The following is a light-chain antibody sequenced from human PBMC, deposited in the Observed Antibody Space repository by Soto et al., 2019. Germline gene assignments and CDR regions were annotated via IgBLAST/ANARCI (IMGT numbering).Light chain of an antibody. Sequence: SYELTQPPSVSVSPGQTAIITCSGDNLGDKHVSWYQQKTGQSPILVSYQDRRRPSGIPERFSGSNSGNTATLTISETQPMDEADYYCQAWDSSTVVFGGGTKLTVL. CDR3: QAWDSSTVV. CDR2: QDR. V-gene: IGLV3-1*01. CDR1: NLGDKH. J-gene: IGLJ2*01.